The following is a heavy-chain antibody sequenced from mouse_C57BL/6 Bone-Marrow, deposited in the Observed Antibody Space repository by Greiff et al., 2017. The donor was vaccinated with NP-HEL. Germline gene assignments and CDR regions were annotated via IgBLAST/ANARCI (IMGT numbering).Heavy chain of an antibody. Sequence: VQLQQPGAELVKPGASVKLSCKASGYTFTSYWMQWVKQRPGQGLEWIGEVDPSDSYTNYNQKFKGKATLTVDTASSTAYMQLSSLTSEDSAVYDCARKRGLTFYFDYGGQGNTLTVSA. CDR2: VDPSDSYT. V-gene: IGHV1-50*01. J-gene: IGHJ2*01. CDR1: GYTFTSYW. CDR3: ARKRGLTFYFDY. D-gene: IGHD4-1*01.